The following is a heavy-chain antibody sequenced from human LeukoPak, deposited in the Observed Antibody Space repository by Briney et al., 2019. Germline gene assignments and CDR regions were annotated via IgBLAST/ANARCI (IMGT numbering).Heavy chain of an antibody. CDR2: IHPNSGDT. V-gene: IGHV1-2*02. CDR1: GYSFTDHY. CDR3: ARVHFYDSSGYSLINP. D-gene: IGHD3-22*01. Sequence: GASVKVSCKASGYSFTDHYLHWLRQAPGQGLEWMGWIHPNSGDTNYAQRFQGRVTMTRDTSISTAYMELSRLKSDDTAVYYCARVHFYDSSGYSLINPWGQGTLVTVSS. J-gene: IGHJ4*02.